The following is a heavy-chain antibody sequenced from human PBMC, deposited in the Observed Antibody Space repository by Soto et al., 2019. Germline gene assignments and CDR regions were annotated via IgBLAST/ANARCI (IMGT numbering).Heavy chain of an antibody. D-gene: IGHD6-13*01. Sequence: SETLSLTCSVSGGSISSGYYYWSWIRQPPGKGLEWIGNIYYSGNTYYNPSLKSRVTISVDRSKHQFSLKLSSVAAADTAVYYCASEGIAAAGTSYFDYWGQGALVTVSS. CDR1: GGSISSGYYY. CDR3: ASEGIAAAGTSYFDY. CDR2: IYYSGNT. V-gene: IGHV4-30-4*01. J-gene: IGHJ4*02.